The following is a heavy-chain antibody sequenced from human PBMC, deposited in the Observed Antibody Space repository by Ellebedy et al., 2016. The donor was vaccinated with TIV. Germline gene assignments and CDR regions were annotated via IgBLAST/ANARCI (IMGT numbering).Heavy chain of an antibody. CDR1: GFTFSSYA. D-gene: IGHD3-10*02. CDR2: INSDGSST. J-gene: IGHJ6*02. V-gene: IGHV3-74*01. Sequence: GESLKISCAASGFTFSSYAMSWVRQAPGKGLVWVSRINSDGSSTTYADSVKGRFTISRDNAKNSLYLQMNSLRAEDTAVYYCARGLFGEALYYYYAMDVWGQGTTVTVSS. CDR3: ARGLFGEALYYYYAMDV.